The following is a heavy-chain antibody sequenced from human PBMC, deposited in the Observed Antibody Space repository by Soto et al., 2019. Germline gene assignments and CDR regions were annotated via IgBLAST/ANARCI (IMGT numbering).Heavy chain of an antibody. Sequence: ASVKVSCKASGYTFTSYAMHWVRQAPGQRLEWMGWINAGNGNTKYSQKFQGRVTITRDTSASTAYMELSSLRSEDTAVYYCARGLKQQLVGFYYYYGMDVWXQGTTVTVSS. V-gene: IGHV1-3*01. CDR1: GYTFTSYA. D-gene: IGHD6-13*01. J-gene: IGHJ6*02. CDR3: ARGLKQQLVGFYYYYGMDV. CDR2: INAGNGNT.